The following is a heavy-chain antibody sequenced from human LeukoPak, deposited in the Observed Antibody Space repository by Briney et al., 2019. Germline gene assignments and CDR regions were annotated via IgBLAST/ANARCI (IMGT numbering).Heavy chain of an antibody. D-gene: IGHD3-10*01. CDR1: GYTFISYA. V-gene: IGHV1-3*01. J-gene: IGHJ4*02. Sequence: ASVKVSCKASGYTFISYAMHWVRQAPGQRLEWMGWINAGNGNTKYSQKFQGGVTITRDTSASTAYMELSSLRSEDTAVYYCARVVGGNYYGSGSYGFDYWGQGTLVTVSS. CDR3: ARVVGGNYYGSGSYGFDY. CDR2: INAGNGNT.